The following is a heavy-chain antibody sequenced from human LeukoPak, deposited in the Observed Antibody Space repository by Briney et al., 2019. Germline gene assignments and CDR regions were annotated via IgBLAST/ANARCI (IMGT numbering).Heavy chain of an antibody. CDR3: AADRNYYDSSGYYYAPIDAFDI. CDR1: GYSFVLYG. Sequence: GASVKVSCKASGYSFVLYGISWVRQAPGQGPEWMGWISTYNGNTKYAQKFQGRVTMTTDTSTSTAYMELRSLRSEDTAVYYCAADRNYYDSSGYYYAPIDAFDIWGQGTMVTVSS. V-gene: IGHV1-18*01. D-gene: IGHD3-22*01. J-gene: IGHJ3*02. CDR2: ISTYNGNT.